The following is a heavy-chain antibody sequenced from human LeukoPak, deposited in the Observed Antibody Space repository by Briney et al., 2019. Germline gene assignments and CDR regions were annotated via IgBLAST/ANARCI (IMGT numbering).Heavy chain of an antibody. CDR3: AKGWDDSESYAILSY. CDR2: ISYDGSNN. J-gene: IGHJ4*02. D-gene: IGHD3-10*01. V-gene: IGHV3-30*18. Sequence: PAGSLRLSCAASGFTFSSYGLHWVRQAPGKGLERVAVISYDGSNNYYADSVKGRFTISRDKSKSTLYRQMNSLTAEDTGVYYCAKGWDDSESYAILSYWGQGTLVTVSS. CDR1: GFTFSSYG.